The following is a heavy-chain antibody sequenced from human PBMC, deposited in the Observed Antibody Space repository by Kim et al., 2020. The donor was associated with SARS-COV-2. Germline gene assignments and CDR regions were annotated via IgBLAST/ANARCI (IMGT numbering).Heavy chain of an antibody. CDR3: ARGGELLNHYYYYGMDV. CDR1: GGSISSYY. CDR2: IYYSGST. V-gene: IGHV4-59*01. J-gene: IGHJ6*02. Sequence: SETLSLTCTVSGGSISSYYWSWIRQPPGKGLDGIGYIYYSGSTNYNPSLKSRVTISVDTSKNQFSLKLSSVTAADTAVYYCARGGELLNHYYYYGMDVWGQGSTVTVSS. D-gene: IGHD1-26*01.